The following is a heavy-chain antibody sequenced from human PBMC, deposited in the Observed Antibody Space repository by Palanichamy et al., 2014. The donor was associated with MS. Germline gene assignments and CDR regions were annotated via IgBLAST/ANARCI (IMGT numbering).Heavy chain of an antibody. CDR3: ARGTTMIPNFDY. Sequence: APGLVKPSQTLSLTCTVSGGSISSGGYYWSWIRQHPGKGLEWIGYIYYSGSTYYNPSLKSRVTISVDTSKNQFSLKLSSVTAADTAVYYCARGTTMIPNFDYWGQGTLVTVSS. CDR1: GGSISSGGYY. CDR2: IYYSGST. D-gene: IGHD3-22*01. J-gene: IGHJ4*02. V-gene: IGHV4-31*03.